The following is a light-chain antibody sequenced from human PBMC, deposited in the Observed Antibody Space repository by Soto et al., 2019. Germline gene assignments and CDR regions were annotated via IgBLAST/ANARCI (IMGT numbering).Light chain of an antibody. CDR1: QSVTTR. CDR3: QQYNHWPLT. CDR2: GAS. Sequence: IVLTQSPGTLSLPPGERVTLSCRASQSVTTRLAWYQHKPGQAPTLLMSGASNRASGVPVRFSGSGSGTDFTLTISGLQSEDFAVYYCQQYNHWPLTFGGGTKVDI. J-gene: IGKJ4*01. V-gene: IGKV3D-15*01.